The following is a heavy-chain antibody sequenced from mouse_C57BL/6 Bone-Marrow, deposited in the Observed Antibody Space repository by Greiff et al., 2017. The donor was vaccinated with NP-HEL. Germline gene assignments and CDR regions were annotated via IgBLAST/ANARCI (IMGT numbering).Heavy chain of an antibody. J-gene: IGHJ2*01. D-gene: IGHD1-1*01. CDR2: IDPENGDT. Sequence: VHVKQSGAELVRPGASVKLSCTASGFNIKDDYMHWVKQRPEQGLEWIGWIDPENGDTESASKFQGKATITADTSSNTAYLQLSSLTSEDTAVYYCTTDYYGSSYDYFDYWGQGTTLTVSS. CDR1: GFNIKDDY. CDR3: TTDYYGSSYDYFDY. V-gene: IGHV14-4*01.